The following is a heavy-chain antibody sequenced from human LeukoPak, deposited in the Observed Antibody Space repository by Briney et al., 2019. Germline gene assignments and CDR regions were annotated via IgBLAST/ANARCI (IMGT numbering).Heavy chain of an antibody. J-gene: IGHJ4*02. CDR3: ARGEGAGADY. CDR2: ISGSGGST. D-gene: IGHD6-19*01. Sequence: PGGSLRLSCAASGFTFSSYGMSWVRQAPGKGLEWVSAISGSGGSTYYADSVKGRFTISRDNSKNTLYLQMNSLRAEDTAVYCCARGEGAGADYWGQGTLVTVSS. CDR1: GFTFSSYG. V-gene: IGHV3-23*01.